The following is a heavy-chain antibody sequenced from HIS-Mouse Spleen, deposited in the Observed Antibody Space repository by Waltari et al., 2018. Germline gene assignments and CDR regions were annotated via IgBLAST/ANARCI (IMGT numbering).Heavy chain of an antibody. CDR3: AGRWLLDY. Sequence: QVQLQESGPGLVKPSETLSLTCTVSGGSISSSYWSWIRQPPGKGLEWIGYIYYSGSTNYNPSLKSRVTISVDTSKNQFSLKLSSVTAADTAVYYCAGRWLLDYWGQGTLVTVSS. D-gene: IGHD5-12*01. CDR1: GGSISSSY. J-gene: IGHJ4*02. V-gene: IGHV4-59*08. CDR2: IYYSGST.